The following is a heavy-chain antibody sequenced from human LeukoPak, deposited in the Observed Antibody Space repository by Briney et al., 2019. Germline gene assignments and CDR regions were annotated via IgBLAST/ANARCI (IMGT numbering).Heavy chain of an antibody. J-gene: IGHJ3*02. CDR1: GFTFSSYG. CDR3: AKPPGQWLVQDAFHI. Sequence: GGSLRLSCADSGFTFSSYGMHWVRQAPGKGLERVAVISYDGSNKYYADSVKGGFTISRDNSKNTLHLQMNSLRAEDTAVYYCAKPPGQWLVQDAFHIWGQGTMVTVSS. V-gene: IGHV3-30*18. D-gene: IGHD6-19*01. CDR2: ISYDGSNK.